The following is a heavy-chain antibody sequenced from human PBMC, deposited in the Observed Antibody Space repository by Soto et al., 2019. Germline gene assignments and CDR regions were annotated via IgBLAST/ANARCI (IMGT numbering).Heavy chain of an antibody. CDR3: AAGEPLNY. CDR2: IWYDGSNK. V-gene: IGHV3-33*01. CDR1: GFIFSNYG. D-gene: IGHD3-10*01. Sequence: HPGGSLRLSCAASGFIFSNYGMHWVRQAPGKGLEWVAIIWYDGSNKYYADSVKGRFTISRDNSKNTVYLQMNGLRAEDTAMYFCAAGEPLNYRGQGTLVTVSS. J-gene: IGHJ4*02.